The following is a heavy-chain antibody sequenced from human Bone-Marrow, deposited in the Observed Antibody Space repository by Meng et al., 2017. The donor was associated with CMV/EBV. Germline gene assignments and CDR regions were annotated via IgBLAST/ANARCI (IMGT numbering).Heavy chain of an antibody. CDR3: ARGGVVVVAAPTPDV. CDR2: ISATGVYI. J-gene: IGHJ6*01. D-gene: IGHD2-15*01. V-gene: IGHV3-21*01. CDR1: GLDFSDHT. Sequence: GESLKISCAVSGLDFSDHTMNWVRQAPGKGLEWVSSISATGVYIYYADSVKGRFTISRDNAQNSLFLQMNSLRADDTAVYYCARGGVVVVAAPTPDVWGQGPTVTVSS.